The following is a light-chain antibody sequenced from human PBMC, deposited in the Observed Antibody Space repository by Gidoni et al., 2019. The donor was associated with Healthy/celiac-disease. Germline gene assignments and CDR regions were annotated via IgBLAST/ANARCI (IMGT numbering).Light chain of an antibody. Sequence: DIQIAQSPSSLSASVGDRVTITCRASQRSSSYVNWYQHKPGNAPKLLIYAASSLQRGVPSRFSGSGAGTYFTLTISRLQPEDFATYCCQQSYSTPRTFGQGTKVEIK. V-gene: IGKV1-39*01. J-gene: IGKJ1*01. CDR3: QQSYSTPRT. CDR2: AAS. CDR1: QRSSSY.